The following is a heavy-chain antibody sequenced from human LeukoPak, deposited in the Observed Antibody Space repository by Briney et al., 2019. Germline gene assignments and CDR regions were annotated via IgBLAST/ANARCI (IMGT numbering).Heavy chain of an antibody. D-gene: IGHD4-23*01. J-gene: IGHJ4*02. CDR1: GQFFSDHY. Sequence: SETLSLTCAVFGQFFSDHYWSWIRQPPGKGLEWIGEINHGGSTNYNPSLKSRVTISVDTSKNQFSLTLTSVTAADTAVYYCTRVAYGDNSKHFDYWGQGTLVTVSS. CDR3: TRVAYGDNSKHFDY. V-gene: IGHV4-34*01. CDR2: INHGGST.